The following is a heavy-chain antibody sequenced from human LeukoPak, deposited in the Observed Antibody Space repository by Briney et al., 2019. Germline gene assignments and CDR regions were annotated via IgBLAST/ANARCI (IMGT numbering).Heavy chain of an antibody. D-gene: IGHD6-6*01. CDR3: ARDEGIAARLPHYYYYYMDV. Sequence: SETLSLTCTVSGGSISSSSYYWGWIRQPPGKGLEWIGNIYYSGSTYYNPSLKSRVTISLDTSKNQFSLKLSSVTAADTAVYYCARDEGIAARLPHYYYYYMDVWGKGTTVTVSS. CDR1: GGSISSSSYY. CDR2: IYYSGST. J-gene: IGHJ6*03. V-gene: IGHV4-39*07.